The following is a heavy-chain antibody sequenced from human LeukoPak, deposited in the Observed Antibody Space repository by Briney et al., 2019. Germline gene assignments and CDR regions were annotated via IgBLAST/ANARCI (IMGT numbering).Heavy chain of an antibody. D-gene: IGHD2-15*01. CDR3: ARVDRPYCSGGSCPFDP. CDR1: GFTFSSYG. J-gene: IGHJ5*02. Sequence: GGSLRLSCAASGFTFSSYGMHWVRQAPGKGLEWVAVISYDGSNKYYADSVKGRFTISRDNSKNSLYLQMNSLRAEDTAVYYCARVDRPYCSGGSCPFDPWGQGTLVTVSS. CDR2: ISYDGSNK. V-gene: IGHV3-30*03.